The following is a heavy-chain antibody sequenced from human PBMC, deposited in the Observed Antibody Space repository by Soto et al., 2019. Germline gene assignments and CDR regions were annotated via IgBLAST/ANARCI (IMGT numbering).Heavy chain of an antibody. V-gene: IGHV1-3*01. CDR1: GYTFTSYA. D-gene: IGHD4-4*01. CDR3: ARSYSDYYGLDV. J-gene: IGHJ6*02. Sequence: ASVKVSCRASGYTFTSYAMHWVRQAPRQGLEWMGWINCGNGNTKYSQKFQGRVTITRDTSASTAYMELSSLGSEDTAVYYCARSYSDYYGLDVWGQGATVTVSS. CDR2: INCGNGNT.